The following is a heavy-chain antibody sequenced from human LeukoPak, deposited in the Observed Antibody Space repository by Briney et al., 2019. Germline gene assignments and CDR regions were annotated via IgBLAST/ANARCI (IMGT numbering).Heavy chain of an antibody. CDR2: IYHSGST. V-gene: IGHV4-38-2*02. CDR3: ARDHIVVVNDDGFDP. Sequence: SETLSLTCTVSDYSISSGYYWGWNRQPPGKGLEWIGSIYHSGSTYYNPSLKSRVTISVDTSKNQFSLKLSSVTAADTAVYYCARDHIVVVNDDGFDPWGQGTLVTVSS. J-gene: IGHJ5*02. CDR1: DYSISSGYY. D-gene: IGHD3-22*01.